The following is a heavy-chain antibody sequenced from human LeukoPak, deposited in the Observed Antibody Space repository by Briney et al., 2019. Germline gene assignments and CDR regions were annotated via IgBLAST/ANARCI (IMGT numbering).Heavy chain of an antibody. CDR3: ARAHYYDSTGYYYVAY. D-gene: IGHD3-22*01. J-gene: IGHJ4*02. Sequence: ASVKVSCKASGYTFTSYGISWVRQAPGQGLEWMGWISAYNGNTNYAQKLQGRVTMTTDTSTSTAYMELRSLRSEDTAVYYCARAHYYDSTGYYYVAYWGQGTLVTVSS. CDR1: GYTFTSYG. V-gene: IGHV1-18*01. CDR2: ISAYNGNT.